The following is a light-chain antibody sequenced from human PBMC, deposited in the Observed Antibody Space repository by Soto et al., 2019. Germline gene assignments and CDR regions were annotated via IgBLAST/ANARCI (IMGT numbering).Light chain of an antibody. CDR1: QGISNY. Sequence: QVTQSPSSLSASVGARVPITCRASQGISNYLAWFQKQPGRVPSLLIYAASTLQSGVPSRFSGGASGKFSPPTISSLPPEFAASYYCQHSNSSLTFGQGTRGDI. CDR3: QHSNSSLT. J-gene: IGKJ5*01. CDR2: AAS. V-gene: IGKV1-27*01.